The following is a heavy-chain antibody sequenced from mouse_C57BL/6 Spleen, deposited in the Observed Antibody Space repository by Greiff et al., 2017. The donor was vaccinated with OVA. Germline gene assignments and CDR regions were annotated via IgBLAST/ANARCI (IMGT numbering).Heavy chain of an antibody. CDR2: IYPGDGDT. Sequence: QVQLQQSGPELVKPGASVKISCKASGYAFSSSWMNWVKQRPGKGLEWIGRIYPGDGDTNYNGKFKGKATLTADKSSSTAYLQLSSLTSEDSAVYFCARYCGRGYVDCWGQGTSVTVSS. D-gene: IGHD1-1*01. CDR3: ARYCGRGYVDC. J-gene: IGHJ4*01. CDR1: GYAFSSSW. V-gene: IGHV1-82*01.